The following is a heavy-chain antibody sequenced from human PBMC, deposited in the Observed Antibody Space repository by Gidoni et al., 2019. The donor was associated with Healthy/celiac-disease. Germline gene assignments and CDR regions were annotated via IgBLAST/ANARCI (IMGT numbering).Heavy chain of an antibody. J-gene: IGHJ5*02. CDR1: GGSISSSSYY. CDR2: IYYSGST. CDR3: AREDIVVVVAATGLSSWFDP. D-gene: IGHD2-15*01. Sequence: QLQLQESGPGLVKPSATLSLTCTVSGGSISSSSYYWGWIRQPPGKGLEWIGSIYYSGSTYYNPSLKSRVTISVDTSKNQFSLKLSSVTAADTAVYYCAREDIVVVVAATGLSSWFDPWGQGTLVTVSS. V-gene: IGHV4-39*02.